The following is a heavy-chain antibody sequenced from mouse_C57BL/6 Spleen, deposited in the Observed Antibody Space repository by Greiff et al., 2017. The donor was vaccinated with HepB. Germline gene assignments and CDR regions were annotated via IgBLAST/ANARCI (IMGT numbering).Heavy chain of an antibody. CDR2: INPRTGGT. V-gene: IGHV1-42*01. D-gene: IGHD2-1*01. CDR1: GYSFTGYY. CDR3: ARRGIYYGNFYWYFDV. Sequence: VQLQQSGPELVKPGASVKISCKASGYSFTGYYMNWVKQSPEKSLEWIGEINPRTGGTTYNQKFKAKATLTVDKSSSTAYMQLKSLTSDDSAVYDCARRGIYYGNFYWYFDVWGTGTTVTVSS. J-gene: IGHJ1*03.